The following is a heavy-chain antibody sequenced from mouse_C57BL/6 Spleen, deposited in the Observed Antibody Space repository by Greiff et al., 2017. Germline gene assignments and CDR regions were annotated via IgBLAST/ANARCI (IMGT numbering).Heavy chain of an antibody. CDR1: GFTFSSYA. Sequence: EVKVVESGGGLVKPGGSLKLSCAASGFTFSSYALSWVRQTPEKRLEWVATISDGGSYTYYPDNVKGRFTITRDNAKNNLYLQMSHLKSEDTAMYYCARDRGYREYVDYWGQGTTLTVSS. J-gene: IGHJ2*01. CDR2: ISDGGSYT. V-gene: IGHV5-4*01. D-gene: IGHD3-1*01. CDR3: ARDRGYREYVDY.